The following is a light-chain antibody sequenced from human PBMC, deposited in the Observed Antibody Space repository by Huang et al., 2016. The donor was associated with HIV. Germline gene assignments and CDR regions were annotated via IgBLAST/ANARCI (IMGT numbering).Light chain of an antibody. CDR1: QNIKRY. V-gene: IGKV1-39*01. CDR3: QQSARTPRT. CDR2: GAS. J-gene: IGKJ2*01. Sequence: DIQITQSPSSLSASVGDTVIITCRASQNIKRYLNWYQQEPGKAPKLLISGASNLQSGVPSTFSGSGSGTDFTLTINSLQPEDSATYYCQQSARTPRTFGQGTKLEI.